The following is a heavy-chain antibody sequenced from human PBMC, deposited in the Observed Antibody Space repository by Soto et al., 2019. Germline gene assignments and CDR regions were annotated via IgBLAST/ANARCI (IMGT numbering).Heavy chain of an antibody. J-gene: IGHJ4*02. Sequence: GGPLRLSCAAAGFTFSSYGMSWVRKAPGKGLEWVANIKQDGSEKYYVDSVKGRFTISRDNAKNPLYLQMNSLRAEDTAVYYCARVEQWLDLTFDYWGQGTLVTVSS. D-gene: IGHD6-19*01. CDR3: ARVEQWLDLTFDY. CDR2: IKQDGSEK. CDR1: GFTFSSYG. V-gene: IGHV3-7*01.